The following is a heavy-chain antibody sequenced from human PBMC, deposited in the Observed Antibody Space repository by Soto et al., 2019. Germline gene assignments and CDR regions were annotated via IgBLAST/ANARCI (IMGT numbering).Heavy chain of an antibody. J-gene: IGHJ5*02. CDR1: GFSLRNARMG. CDR2: IFSNDEK. V-gene: IGHV2-26*01. CDR3: ARMLKGAAYGSNWFYP. Sequence: QVTLKEYGPVLVKPTETLTMTCNVSGFSLRNARMGVSWISQPPGKPLEWLAHIFSNDEKSYSTSLKSRLTISKDTSKRQVVHTMTNMDPVDTATYYCARMLKGAAYGSNWFYPWGQGNLVIVS. D-gene: IGHD6-13*01.